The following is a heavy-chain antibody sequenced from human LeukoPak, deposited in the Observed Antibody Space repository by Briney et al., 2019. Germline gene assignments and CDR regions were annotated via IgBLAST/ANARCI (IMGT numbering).Heavy chain of an antibody. CDR1: GFTFSSYW. V-gene: IGHV3-74*01. J-gene: IGHJ4*02. D-gene: IGHD1-20*01. CDR2: INSDGSST. CDR3: ARDATNWNEFDY. Sequence: PGGSLRLSCAASGFTFSSYWMHWVRQTPGKGLVWVSRINSDGSSTSYADSVKGRFTISRDNAKSTLYLQMNSLRAEDTAVYYCARDATNWNEFDYWGQGTLVTVSS.